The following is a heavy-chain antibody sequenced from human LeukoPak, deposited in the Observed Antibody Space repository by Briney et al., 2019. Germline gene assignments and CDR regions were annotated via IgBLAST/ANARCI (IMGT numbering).Heavy chain of an antibody. J-gene: IGHJ4*02. CDR2: INPNSGGT. D-gene: IGHD3-9*01. CDR3: ARGLRYFDWLLGY. V-gene: IGHV1-2*02. CDR1: GYTFTCYY. Sequence: ASVKVSCKASGYTFTCYYMHWVRQAPGQGLEWMGWINPNSGGTNYAQKFQGRVTMTRDTSISTAYMELSRLRSDDTAVYYCARGLRYFDWLLGYWGPGTLVTVSS.